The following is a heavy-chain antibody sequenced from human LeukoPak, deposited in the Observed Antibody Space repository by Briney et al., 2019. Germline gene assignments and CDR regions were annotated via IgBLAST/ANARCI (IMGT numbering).Heavy chain of an antibody. CDR2: INPSVGGT. CDR1: GYTFTSYY. J-gene: IGHJ3*02. D-gene: IGHD3-10*01. CDR3: ARLAMVRDDAFDI. V-gene: IGHV1-46*01. Sequence: ASVKASCKPLGYTFTSYYIHWVRQAPGQGLEWMGIINPSVGGTTYAQKFQGRVTMTRDTSTSTVYMELSSLRSEDTAVYYCARLAMVRDDAFDIWGQGTMVTVSS.